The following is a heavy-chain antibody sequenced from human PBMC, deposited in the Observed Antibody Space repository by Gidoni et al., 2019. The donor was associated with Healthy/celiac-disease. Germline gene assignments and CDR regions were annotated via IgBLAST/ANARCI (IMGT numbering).Heavy chain of an antibody. J-gene: IGHJ6*03. CDR2: SNPNGGGT. V-gene: IGHV1-2*06. CDR1: GYTFTVDY. CDR3: ARDIIVVVPAATGCYYYYMDV. Sequence: QVQLVQSGAEVKKPGASVKVSCKASGYTFTVDYMHWVRQAPGQGLEWMGRSNPNGGGTTYAQQFQCRVTMTRDTSISTAYMELSRLRSDDTAVYYCARDIIVVVPAATGCYYYYMDVWGKGTTVAVSS. D-gene: IGHD2-2*01.